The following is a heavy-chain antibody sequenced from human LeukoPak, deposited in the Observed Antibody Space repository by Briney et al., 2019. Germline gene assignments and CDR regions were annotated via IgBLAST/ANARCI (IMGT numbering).Heavy chain of an antibody. V-gene: IGHV4-59*08. CDR2: MSYTGNT. CDR3: ARGYTYGDF. J-gene: IGHJ4*02. CDR1: GGSISSSS. D-gene: IGHD5-18*01. Sequence: SETLSLTCTVSGGSISSSSWSWIRQPPGKGLEWIGYMSYTGNTIYHPSLNSRVPISVDTSKHQCSLKLSSVTAADTAVYFCARGYTYGDFWGQGTLVTVSS.